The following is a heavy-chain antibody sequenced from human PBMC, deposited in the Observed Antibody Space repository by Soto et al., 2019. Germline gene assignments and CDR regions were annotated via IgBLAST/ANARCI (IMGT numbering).Heavy chain of an antibody. CDR3: ARERSVGYCITTTCPKPFYYYAMDV. D-gene: IGHD2-2*01. J-gene: IGHJ6*02. CDR1: GGTFTNYA. V-gene: IGHV1-69*12. Sequence: QVQLVQSGAEVKKPGSSLKVSCKASGGTFTNYAFSWVRQAPGQGLEWMGGIIPVFGTPDYAQTFQGRVTITADESTRTAAMELSSLRSDDTAVYYCARERSVGYCITTTCPKPFYYYAMDVWGQGTTVTVSS. CDR2: IIPVFGTP.